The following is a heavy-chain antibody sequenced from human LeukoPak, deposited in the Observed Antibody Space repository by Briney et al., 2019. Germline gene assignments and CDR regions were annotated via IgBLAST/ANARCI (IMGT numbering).Heavy chain of an antibody. CDR2: ISYDGSNE. J-gene: IGHJ4*02. Sequence: GGSLRLSCAASGFTFSNYGMHWVRQAPGKGLEWVAVISYDGSNEFYADSVKGRFTISRDKSKNTLYLQMNSLRAEDTAVYYCARTQLGFDYWGQGTLVTVSS. CDR3: ARTQLGFDY. CDR1: GFTFSNYG. D-gene: IGHD3-16*01. V-gene: IGHV3-30*03.